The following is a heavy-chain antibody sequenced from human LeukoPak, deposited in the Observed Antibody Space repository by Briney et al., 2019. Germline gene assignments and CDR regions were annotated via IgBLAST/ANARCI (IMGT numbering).Heavy chain of an antibody. CDR1: GFTFDDYG. CDR3: ARYNSGTMDY. V-gene: IGHV3-20*04. J-gene: IGHJ4*02. D-gene: IGHD1-20*01. CDR2: INWNGGST. Sequence: GGSLRLSCAASGFTFDDYGMSWVRQAPGKGLEWVSGINWNGGSTGYADSVKGRFTISRDNAKNSLYLQMDSLRVEDTGVYYCARYNSGTMDYWGQGTLVTVSS.